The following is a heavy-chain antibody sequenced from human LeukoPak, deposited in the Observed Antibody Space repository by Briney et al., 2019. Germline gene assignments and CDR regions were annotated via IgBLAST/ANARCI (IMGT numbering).Heavy chain of an antibody. CDR3: TSLRSGIYPVFDS. J-gene: IGHJ4*02. CDR2: VYTSGST. D-gene: IGHD1-26*01. Sequence: SETLSLTCTVSGGSISSYYWSWIRQPAGKGLEWIGRVYTSGSTNYNPSLKSRVTMSVDTSKNQFFLRLTSVTAADTATYYCTSLRSGIYPVFDSWGQGILVSVSS. V-gene: IGHV4-4*07. CDR1: GGSISSYY.